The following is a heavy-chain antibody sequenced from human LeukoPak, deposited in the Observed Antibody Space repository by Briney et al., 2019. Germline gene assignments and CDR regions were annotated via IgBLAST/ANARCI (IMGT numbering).Heavy chain of an antibody. J-gene: IGHJ4*02. V-gene: IGHV3-20*04. Sequence: GGSLRLSCVASGFTFDNYGMSWVRQAPGKGLEWVSGINWNGGSVGYADSVQGRFTISRDNAKNSLYLQMNSLGGEDTAFYYCARVLAASGTSDYWGQGTLVTVSS. CDR3: ARVLAASGTSDY. CDR2: INWNGGSV. D-gene: IGHD6-13*01. CDR1: GFTFDNYG.